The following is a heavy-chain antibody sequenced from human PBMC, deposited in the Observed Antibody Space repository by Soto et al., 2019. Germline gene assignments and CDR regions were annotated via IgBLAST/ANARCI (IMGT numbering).Heavy chain of an antibody. CDR2: IYSDGST. CDR1: GFTVSSNY. Sequence: GGSLRLSCTASGFTVSSNYISWVRQAPGKGLGWVSVIYSDGSTYYADSVKGRFTISRDNSKNTLYLQMNSLSAEDTAVYYCARGGTLEGFLEWSWFDPWGQGTLVTVSS. V-gene: IGHV3-53*01. J-gene: IGHJ5*02. D-gene: IGHD3-3*01. CDR3: ARGGTLEGFLEWSWFDP.